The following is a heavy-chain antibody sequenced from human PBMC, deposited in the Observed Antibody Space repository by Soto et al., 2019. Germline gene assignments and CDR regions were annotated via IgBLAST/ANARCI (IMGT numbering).Heavy chain of an antibody. J-gene: IGHJ2*01. Sequence: ESGGGVVQPGRSLRLSCAASGFTFTTYAMHWVRQAPGKGLEWVAVISYDGSNKHYADSVKGRFTISRDNSKNALYLQMNSLRAEDTAVYYCARDWPPTCSGGSCFNFDLWGRGTLVTVSS. CDR1: GFTFTTYA. D-gene: IGHD2-15*01. CDR3: ARDWPPTCSGGSCFNFDL. CDR2: ISYDGSNK. V-gene: IGHV3-30-3*01.